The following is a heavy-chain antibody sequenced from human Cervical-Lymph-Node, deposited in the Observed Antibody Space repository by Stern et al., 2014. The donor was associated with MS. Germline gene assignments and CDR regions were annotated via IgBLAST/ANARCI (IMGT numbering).Heavy chain of an antibody. Sequence: MQLVQSGAEVKKPGESLKISCEASGYLFDDYWIGWVRQMSGRGLELVAIIFPRDSNTRYSPSVQGQVTISADKSISTAYLQWSSRKPSAPAIYYCARSPATPSGYDRFDYWGQGALVTVSS. CDR2: IFPRDSNT. J-gene: IGHJ4*02. D-gene: IGHD5-12*01. CDR1: GYLFDDYW. CDR3: ARSPATPSGYDRFDY. V-gene: IGHV5-51*03.